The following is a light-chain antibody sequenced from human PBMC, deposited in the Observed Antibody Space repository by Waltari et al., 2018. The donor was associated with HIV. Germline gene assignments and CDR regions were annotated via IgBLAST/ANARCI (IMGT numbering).Light chain of an antibody. CDR1: DLGSKR. Sequence: SYMLTQSPSVSVAPGKTAAITCGGNDLGSKRVHWYQHKSGQAPVLIIYDDDDRPPGIPERFSGSNSANTATLTITRVEAGDEADYFCQVWDFRSDEVIFGGGTKMTVL. J-gene: IGLJ2*01. CDR2: DDD. CDR3: QVWDFRSDEVI. V-gene: IGLV3-21*04.